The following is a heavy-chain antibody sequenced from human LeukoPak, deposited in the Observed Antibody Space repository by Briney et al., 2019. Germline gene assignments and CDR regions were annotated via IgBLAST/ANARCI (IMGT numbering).Heavy chain of an antibody. D-gene: IGHD6-6*01. J-gene: IGHJ4*02. CDR2: IYYSGST. V-gene: IGHV4-59*01. CDR1: GGSISSYY. Sequence: PSETLSLTCTVSGGSISSYYWSWIRQPPGKGLEWIGYIYYSGSTNYNPSLKSRVTISVDTSKNQFSLKLSSVTAADTAVYYCARSEISYYFDYWGQGTLVTVSS. CDR3: ARSEISYYFDY.